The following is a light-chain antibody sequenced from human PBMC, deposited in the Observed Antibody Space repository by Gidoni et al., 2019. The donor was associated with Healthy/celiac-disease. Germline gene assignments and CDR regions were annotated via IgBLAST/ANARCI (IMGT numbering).Light chain of an antibody. CDR1: SRYVGGYNY. V-gene: IGLV2-14*01. CDR3: SSYTSSSTWV. CDR2: EVS. Sequence: QSALTQPASVSGSPGQSITISCTGTSRYVGGYNYVSRYQQHPGTAPKLMIYEVSNRPSGVSNRFSGSKSGNTASLTISGLQAEDEADYYCSSYTSSSTWVFGTGTKVTVL. J-gene: IGLJ1*01.